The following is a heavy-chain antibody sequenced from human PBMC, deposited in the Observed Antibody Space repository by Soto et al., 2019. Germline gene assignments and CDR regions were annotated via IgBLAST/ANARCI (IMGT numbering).Heavy chain of an antibody. CDR1: DLIFSPYG. CDR2: ISGSGGGYSNK. Sequence: GGSLRLSCTASDLIFSPYGLSWVRQAPGKGLEWVSGISGSGGGYSNKYYADSVKGRFTISRDNSKNTLYLQMNSLRAEDTAVYYCAKDLAMPQNYYFDYWGQGTLVTVSS. J-gene: IGHJ4*02. D-gene: IGHD2-2*01. CDR3: AKDLAMPQNYYFDY. V-gene: IGHV3-23*01.